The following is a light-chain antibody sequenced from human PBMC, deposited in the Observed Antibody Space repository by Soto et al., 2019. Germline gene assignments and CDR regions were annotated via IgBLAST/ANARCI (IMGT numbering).Light chain of an antibody. CDR1: QSVSSN. J-gene: IGKJ2*01. Sequence: EIVMTQSPATLSVSPGERATLSCRASQSVSSNLAWYQQKPGQAPRLLIYGASTRATGIPARFSGSGSGTGFTLTISSLQSEDFAVYYCQQYNGWHTFGQGTKLETK. V-gene: IGKV3-15*01. CDR2: GAS. CDR3: QQYNGWHT.